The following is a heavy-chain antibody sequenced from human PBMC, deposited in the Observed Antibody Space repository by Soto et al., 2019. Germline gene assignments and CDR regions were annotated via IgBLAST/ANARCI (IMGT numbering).Heavy chain of an antibody. V-gene: IGHV1-24*01. D-gene: IGHD1-26*01. CDR3: ATVLGRLGPQEVGFDY. J-gene: IGHJ4*02. CDR1: GYTLTELS. Sequence: ASVKVSCKVSGYTLTELSMHWVRQAPGKGLECTGGFDPEDGETIYAQKFQGRVTMTEDTSTDTAYMELSSLRSEDTAVYYSATVLGRLGPQEVGFDYWGQGTLVTVSS. CDR2: FDPEDGET.